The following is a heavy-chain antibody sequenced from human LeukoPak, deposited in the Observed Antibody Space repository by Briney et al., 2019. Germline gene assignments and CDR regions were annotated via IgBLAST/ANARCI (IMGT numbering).Heavy chain of an antibody. CDR1: GFTFSNAC. CDR2: IKGKTDGGTT. V-gene: IGHV3-15*01. Sequence: GGSLRLSCAASGFTFSNACMSWVRQAPGKGLEWVGHIKGKTDGGTTDYAAPVKGRFTISRDDSKNTLYLQMNSLKTEDTAVYYCTTETMIALDYYYGMDVWGQGTTVTVSS. CDR3: TTETMIALDYYYGMDV. J-gene: IGHJ6*02. D-gene: IGHD3-22*01.